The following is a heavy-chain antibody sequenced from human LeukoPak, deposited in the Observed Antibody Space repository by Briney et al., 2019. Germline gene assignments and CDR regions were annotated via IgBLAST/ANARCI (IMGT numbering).Heavy chain of an antibody. V-gene: IGHV3-74*01. CDR3: ARGGSDTAMAHDY. Sequence: GGSLRLSCVASGFPFSSYWMHWVRQAPGKGLMWVSRINRGGSRTDYADSVKGRFTISRDDAKNTLYLQLNSLRAEDTAVYFCARGGSDTAMAHDYWGQGTLVTVSS. CDR1: GFPFSSYW. D-gene: IGHD5-18*01. CDR2: INRGGSRT. J-gene: IGHJ4*02.